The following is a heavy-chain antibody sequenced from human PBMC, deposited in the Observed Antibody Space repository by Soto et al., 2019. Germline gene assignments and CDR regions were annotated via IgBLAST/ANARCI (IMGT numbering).Heavy chain of an antibody. CDR1: GGSISSGGYY. Sequence: QVQLQESGPGLVKPSQTLSLTCTVSGGSISSGGYYWSWIRQHPGKGLEWIGYSYNSGSTYYNPCINSRVTISADTSKNQFSLKLSSVTDADKAVYYCARDPAPWGQGTLVTVSS. CDR2: SYNSGST. CDR3: ARDPAP. J-gene: IGHJ5*02. V-gene: IGHV4-31*03.